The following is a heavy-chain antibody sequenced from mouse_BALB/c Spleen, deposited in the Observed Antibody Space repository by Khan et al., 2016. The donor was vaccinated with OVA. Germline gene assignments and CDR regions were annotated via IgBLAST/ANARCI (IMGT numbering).Heavy chain of an antibody. J-gene: IGHJ3*01. CDR2: INTETGEA. CDR3: AGRFIY. CDR1: GYTFTDYA. V-gene: IGHV9-2-1*01. Sequence: IQLVQSGPQLKKPGETVKISCRASGYTFTDYAMHWVRQAPGKVLRWMGWINTETGEATYADDFKGRFAFSLETSATTAYLQINNLKNEDTATYFCAGRFIYWGQGTLVTVSA. D-gene: IGHD1-1*01.